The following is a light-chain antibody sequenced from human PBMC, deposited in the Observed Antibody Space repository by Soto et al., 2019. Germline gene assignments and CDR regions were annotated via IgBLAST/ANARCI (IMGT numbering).Light chain of an antibody. CDR3: QNYNIWPNT. V-gene: IGKV3-15*01. CDR1: QSVSSN. CDR2: GAS. J-gene: IGKJ1*01. Sequence: EIVMTQSPATLSVSPGERATLSCRASQSVSSNLAWYQQKPGQAPRLLIYGASTRATGIPARFSGSGSGTEFTLTISSLQSEDFAVCYCQNYNIWPNTSRHGTKVNIK.